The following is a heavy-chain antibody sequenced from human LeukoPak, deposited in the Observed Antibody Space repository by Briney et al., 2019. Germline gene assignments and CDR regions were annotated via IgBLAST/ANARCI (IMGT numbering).Heavy chain of an antibody. CDR2: INAGNGNT. V-gene: IGHV1-3*01. CDR1: GYTFTSYA. CDR3: ARANTVTRGYYFDY. D-gene: IGHD4-17*01. Sequence: ASVNVSCKASGYTFTSYAMHWVRQAPGQRLEWMGWINAGNGNTKYSQKFQGRVTITRDTSASTAYMELSSLRSEDTAVYYCARANTVTRGYYFDYWGQGTLVTVSS. J-gene: IGHJ4*02.